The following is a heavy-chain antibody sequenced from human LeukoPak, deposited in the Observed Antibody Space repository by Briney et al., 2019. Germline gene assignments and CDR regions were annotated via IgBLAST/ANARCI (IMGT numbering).Heavy chain of an antibody. D-gene: IGHD3-10*01. CDR1: GYTFTSYD. J-gene: IGHJ5*02. Sequence: ASVKVSCKASGYTFTSYDINWVRQATGQGLEWMGWMNPNSGGTNYAQKFQGRVTMTRDTSISTGYMELSRLRSDDTAVYYCARGTKLRGDFFDLWGQGTLVSVSS. V-gene: IGHV1-2*02. CDR2: MNPNSGGT. CDR3: ARGTKLRGDFFDL.